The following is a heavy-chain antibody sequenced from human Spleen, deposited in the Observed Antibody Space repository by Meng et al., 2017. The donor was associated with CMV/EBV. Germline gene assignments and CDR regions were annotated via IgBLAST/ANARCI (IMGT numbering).Heavy chain of an antibody. V-gene: IGHV5-10-1*01. Sequence: GQLVKSGAEVKKPGESLRISWKGSGYSFTSYWISWVRQMPGKGLEWMGRTDPSDSYTNYSPSFQGHVTISADKSISTAYLQWSSLKASDTAMYYCARRIYGGNWVDYWGQGTLVTVSS. CDR1: GYSFTSYW. CDR3: ARRIYGGNWVDY. CDR2: TDPSDSYT. D-gene: IGHD4-23*01. J-gene: IGHJ4*02.